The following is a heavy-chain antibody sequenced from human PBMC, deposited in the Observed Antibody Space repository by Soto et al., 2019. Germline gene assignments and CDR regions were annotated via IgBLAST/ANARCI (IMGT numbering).Heavy chain of an antibody. D-gene: IGHD4-17*01. CDR3: ARDRWSRYGGNPIDN. CDR2: ISAYNSNT. V-gene: IGHV1-18*04. CDR1: GYTFTSYG. J-gene: IGHJ6*01. Sequence: ASVKVSCKASGYTFTSYGISRVRQAPGQGLEWMGWISAYNSNTNYAQKLQGRVTMTTDTSTSTAYMELRSLRSDNTAVYYCARDRWSRYGGNPIDNRGQESLFTIAS.